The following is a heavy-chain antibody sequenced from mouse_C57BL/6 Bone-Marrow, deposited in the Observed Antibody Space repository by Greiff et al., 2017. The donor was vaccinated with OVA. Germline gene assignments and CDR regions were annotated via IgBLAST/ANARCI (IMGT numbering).Heavy chain of an antibody. CDR3: ARDSDYDYDGGAMDY. CDR2: ISDGGSYT. V-gene: IGHV5-4*01. Sequence: EVMLVESGGGLVKPGGSLKLSCAASGFTFSSYAMSWVRQTPEKRLEWVATISDGGSYTYYPDNVKGRFTISRDNAKNNLYLQMSHLNSEDTAMYYCARDSDYDYDGGAMDYWGQGTSVTVSS. J-gene: IGHJ4*01. D-gene: IGHD2-4*01. CDR1: GFTFSSYA.